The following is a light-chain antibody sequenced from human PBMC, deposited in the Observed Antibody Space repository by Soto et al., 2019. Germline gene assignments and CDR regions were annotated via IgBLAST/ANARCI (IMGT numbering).Light chain of an antibody. CDR1: SSNIGAGYD. Sequence: QSVLTQPPSVSGAPGQRVTISWTGSSSNIGAGYDVHWYQQLPGTAPKLLIYGNSNRPSGVPDRFSGSKSGTSASLAITGLQAEDEADYYCQSYDSSLSGYVVFGGGTKLTAL. CDR2: GNS. CDR3: QSYDSSLSGYVV. J-gene: IGLJ2*01. V-gene: IGLV1-40*01.